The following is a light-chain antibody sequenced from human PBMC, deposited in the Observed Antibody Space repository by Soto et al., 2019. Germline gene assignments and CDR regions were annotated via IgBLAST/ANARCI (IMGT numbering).Light chain of an antibody. CDR3: QSYDSSLSGSGV. V-gene: IGLV1-40*01. CDR2: GNS. Sequence: QSVLTQPPSVTGGPGQRVTISCTGSSSNSGACYDVHWYQQLPGTAPKLLIYGNSNRPSGVPDRFSGSKSGTSASLAITGLQAEDEADYYCQSYDSSLSGSGVFGGGTKLTVL. CDR1: SSNSGACYD. J-gene: IGLJ2*01.